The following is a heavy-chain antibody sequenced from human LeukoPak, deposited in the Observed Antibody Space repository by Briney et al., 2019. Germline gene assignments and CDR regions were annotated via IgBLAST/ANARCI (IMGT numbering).Heavy chain of an antibody. CDR2: IRYDGSNK. D-gene: IGHD2-15*01. J-gene: IGHJ6*03. CDR3: AKAPDCSGGSCYSDCYYMDV. CDR1: GFTFSSYG. Sequence: GGSLRLSCAASGFTFSSYGMHWVRQAPGKGLEWVAFIRYDGSNKYYADSVKGRFTISRDNSKNTLYLQMNSLRAEDTAVYYCAKAPDCSGGSCYSDCYYMDVWGKGTTVTISS. V-gene: IGHV3-30*02.